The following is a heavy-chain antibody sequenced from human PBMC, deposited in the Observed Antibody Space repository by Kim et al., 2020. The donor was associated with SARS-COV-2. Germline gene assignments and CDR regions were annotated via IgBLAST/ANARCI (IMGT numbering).Heavy chain of an antibody. V-gene: IGHV3-73*01. Sequence: GGSLRLSCAAYGFTFSASAMHWVRQASGKGLEWVGRIRSKPNNYATSYAASVTGRLTISRDDSTKTVYLQMDSLKTDDTAVYFCSRHSGKHGDRGFDNWGQGTLVTVSS. CDR3: SRHSGKHGDRGFDN. J-gene: IGHJ4*02. CDR2: IRSKPNNYAT. D-gene: IGHD4-17*01. CDR1: GFTFSASA.